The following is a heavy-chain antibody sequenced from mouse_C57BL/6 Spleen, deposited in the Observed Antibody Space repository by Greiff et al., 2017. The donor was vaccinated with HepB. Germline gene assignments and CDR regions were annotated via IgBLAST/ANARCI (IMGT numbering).Heavy chain of an antibody. CDR1: GFTFSSYA. Sequence: EVKVEESGGGLVKPGGSLKLSCAASGFTFSSYAMSWVRQTPEKRLEWVATISDGGSYTYYPDNVKGRFTISRDNAKNNLYLQMSHLKSEDTAMYYCARAPYYYGSSYDWYFDVWGTGTTVTVSS. V-gene: IGHV5-4*03. J-gene: IGHJ1*03. CDR3: ARAPYYYGSSYDWYFDV. CDR2: ISDGGSYT. D-gene: IGHD1-1*01.